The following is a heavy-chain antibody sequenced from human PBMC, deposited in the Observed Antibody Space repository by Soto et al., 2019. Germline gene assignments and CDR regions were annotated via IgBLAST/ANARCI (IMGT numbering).Heavy chain of an antibody. V-gene: IGHV3-30*18. CDR2: ISYDGSNK. D-gene: IGHD3-10*01. CDR1: GFTFSSYG. CDR3: AKDSGPYVLLWFLSLDY. J-gene: IGHJ4*02. Sequence: PGGSLRLSCAASGFTFSSYGMHWVRQAPGKGLEWVAVISYDGSNKYYADTVKGRFTISRDNSKNTLYLQMNSLRAEDTAVYYCAKDSGPYVLLWFLSLDYWGQGPLVTVPS.